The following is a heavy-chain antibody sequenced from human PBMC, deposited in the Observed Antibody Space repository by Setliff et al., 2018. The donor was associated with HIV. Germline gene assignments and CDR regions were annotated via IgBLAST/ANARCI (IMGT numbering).Heavy chain of an antibody. CDR2: SPYSGST. CDR1: GASIRSQY. D-gene: IGHD5-18*01. V-gene: IGHV4-59*11. J-gene: IGHJ4*01. Sequence: SSETLSLTCAVSGASIRSQYWSWIRKPPGKGLEWIGYSPYSGSTNYNPSLESRVAMSVDTSKKEFSLEVSSVTAADTAVYYCARTRGYSYGTLAGFDYWGRGSLVTVSS. CDR3: ARTRGYSYGTLAGFDY.